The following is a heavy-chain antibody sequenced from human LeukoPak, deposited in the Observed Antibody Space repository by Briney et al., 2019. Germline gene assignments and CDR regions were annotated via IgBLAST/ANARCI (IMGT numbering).Heavy chain of an antibody. Sequence: GESLKISCKGSGYSFTTYWIGWVRQMPRRGLEWMGIISPDDSEIRYSPSFRGQVTISADKSISTAYLQWSRLKASDTAMYYCARHEGSGSYYSYWGQGTLVTVSS. V-gene: IGHV5-51*01. D-gene: IGHD1-26*01. CDR1: GYSFTTYW. CDR3: ARHEGSGSYYSY. J-gene: IGHJ4*02. CDR2: ISPDDSEI.